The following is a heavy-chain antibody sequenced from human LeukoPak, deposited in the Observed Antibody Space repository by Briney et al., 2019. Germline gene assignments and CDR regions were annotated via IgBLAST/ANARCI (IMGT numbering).Heavy chain of an antibody. CDR3: AKVEEYNWNDEDY. V-gene: IGHV3-23*01. Sequence: GGSLRLSCAASGFIFRNYAMSWVRQAPGKGLEWVSAISGSGGSTYYADSVKGRFTISRDNSKNTLYLQMSSLRAEDTAVYYCAKVEEYNWNDEDYWGQGTLVTVSS. CDR2: ISGSGGST. CDR1: GFIFRNYA. D-gene: IGHD1-1*01. J-gene: IGHJ4*02.